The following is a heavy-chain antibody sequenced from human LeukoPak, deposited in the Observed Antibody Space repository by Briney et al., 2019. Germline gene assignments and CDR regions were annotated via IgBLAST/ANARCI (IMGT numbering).Heavy chain of an antibody. CDR2: ISSSGSTI. CDR3: ARDPSAFGELSKIADY. V-gene: IGHV3-11*04. Sequence: GGSLRLSCAPSGFTFSDYYMSWIRQAPGKGLEWVSYISSSGSTIYYADSVKGRFTISRDNAKNSLYLQMNSLRAEDTAVYYCARDPSAFGELSKIADYWGQGTLVTVSS. J-gene: IGHJ4*02. CDR1: GFTFSDYY. D-gene: IGHD3-10*01.